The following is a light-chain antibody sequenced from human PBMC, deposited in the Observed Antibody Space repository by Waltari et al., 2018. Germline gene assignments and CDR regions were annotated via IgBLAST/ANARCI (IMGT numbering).Light chain of an antibody. CDR2: KAS. Sequence: DIQMTQSPSTLSASVGDRVTITCRASQSINSWLAWYQQKPGKAPKLLIYKASSLESGVPSRFSGSGSGTEFTLTISSLQPDDFATYYCQQYNSYSWTSGQGTKVEIK. V-gene: IGKV1-5*03. CDR1: QSINSW. CDR3: QQYNSYSWT. J-gene: IGKJ1*01.